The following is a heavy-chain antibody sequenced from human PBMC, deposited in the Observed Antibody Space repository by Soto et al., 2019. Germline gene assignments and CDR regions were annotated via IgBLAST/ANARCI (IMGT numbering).Heavy chain of an antibody. CDR2: IYYSGST. J-gene: IGHJ3*02. D-gene: IGHD4-17*01. CDR1: GGSISSYY. V-gene: IGHV4-59*01. Sequence: PSETLSLTCTVSGGSISSYYWSWIRQPPGKGLEWIGYIYYSGSTNYNPSLKSRVTISVDTSKNQFSLKLSSVTAADTAVYYCASFNRYGDSYDAFDIWGQGTMVT. CDR3: ASFNRYGDSYDAFDI.